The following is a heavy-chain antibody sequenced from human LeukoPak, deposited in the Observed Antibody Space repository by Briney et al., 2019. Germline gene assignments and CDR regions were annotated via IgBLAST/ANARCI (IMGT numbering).Heavy chain of an antibody. CDR2: INSDGSST. D-gene: IGHD3-9*01. J-gene: IGHJ4*02. Sequence: PGGSLRLSCAASGFTFSSYWMHWVRQAPGKGLVWVSRINSDGSSTSYADSVKGRFTISRDNAKNTLYLQMNSLRAEDTAVYYCARVWDYDILTGPTTDFDYWGQGALVTVSS. CDR3: ARVWDYDILTGPTTDFDY. V-gene: IGHV3-74*01. CDR1: GFTFSSYW.